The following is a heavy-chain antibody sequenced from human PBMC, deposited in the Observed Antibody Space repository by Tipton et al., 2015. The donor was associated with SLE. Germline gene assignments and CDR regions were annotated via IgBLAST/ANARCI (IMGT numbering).Heavy chain of an antibody. J-gene: IGHJ3*02. CDR3: ARDASSGSYPGDAFDI. CDR1: GFTFSSYE. Sequence: SLRLSCAASGFTFSSYEMNWVRQAPGKGLEWVSYISSSGSTIYYADSVKGRFTISGDNAKNSLYLQMNSLRAEDTAVYYCARDASSGSYPGDAFDIWGQGTMVTVSS. D-gene: IGHD1-26*01. V-gene: IGHV3-48*03. CDR2: ISSSGSTI.